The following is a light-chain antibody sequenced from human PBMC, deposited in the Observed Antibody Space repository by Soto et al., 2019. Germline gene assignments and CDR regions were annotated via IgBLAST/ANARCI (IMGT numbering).Light chain of an antibody. J-gene: IGKJ1*01. CDR3: QHYNSYGT. Sequence: DIQLTQSPSTLSASVGERVTITCRASRSIINWLAWYQQKPGKAPKLLIYDASSLETGVPSRFSGSGSGTEFTLTISSLQPDDFATYYCQHYNSYGTFGQGTKVDIK. CDR1: RSIINW. V-gene: IGKV1-5*01. CDR2: DAS.